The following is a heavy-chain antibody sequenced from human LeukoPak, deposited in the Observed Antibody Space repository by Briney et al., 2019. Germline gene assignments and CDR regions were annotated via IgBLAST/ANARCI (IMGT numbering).Heavy chain of an antibody. D-gene: IGHD3-16*01. J-gene: IGHJ3*02. CDR2: ISRSGGTI. CDR3: ARDYGRGLGENAFDI. V-gene: IGHV3-48*03. Sequence: GGSLRLSCVASGFTFSSYEMNWVRQAPGKGLEWVSYISRSGGTIYYADSVKGRFTISRDSAKNSLYLQMNSLRAADTAVYYCARDYGRGLGENAFDIWGQGTVVTVSS. CDR1: GFTFSSYE.